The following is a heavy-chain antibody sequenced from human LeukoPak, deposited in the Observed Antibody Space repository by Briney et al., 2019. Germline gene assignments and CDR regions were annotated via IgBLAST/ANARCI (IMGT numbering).Heavy chain of an antibody. CDR1: GFTFSTYW. Sequence: GGSLRLSCAASGFTFSTYWMHWGRQVPGKGLVGVSRIKGDGSSSIYADSVKGRFTISRDNAKNTLYLQMNSLRAEDTAVYYCARASTTVTKYGMDVWGQGTTVTVSS. V-gene: IGHV3-74*01. D-gene: IGHD4-17*01. J-gene: IGHJ6*02. CDR2: IKGDGSSS. CDR3: ARASTTVTKYGMDV.